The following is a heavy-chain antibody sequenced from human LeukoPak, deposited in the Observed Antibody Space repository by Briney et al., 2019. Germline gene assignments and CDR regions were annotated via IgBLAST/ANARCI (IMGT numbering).Heavy chain of an antibody. CDR2: IYTSGST. J-gene: IGHJ4*02. Sequence: SETLSLTCTVSGGSISSGSHYWSWIRQSAGKGLEWIGRIYTSGSTNYNPSLKSQFTISVDMSKNQFSLKLRYVTAEDTAVYYCARAHYDSSGYSIDYWGQGTLVTVSS. CDR1: GGSISSGSHY. V-gene: IGHV4-61*02. CDR3: ARAHYDSSGYSIDY. D-gene: IGHD3-22*01.